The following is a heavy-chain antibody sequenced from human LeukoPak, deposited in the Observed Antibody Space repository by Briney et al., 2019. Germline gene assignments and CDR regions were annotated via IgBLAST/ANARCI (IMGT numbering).Heavy chain of an antibody. Sequence: GGSLRLSCAASKFTFSTYPMHWVRQAPGKGLEWVAVISSDGGNKYYANSVKGRFTISRDNSKSTLYLQMNSLRAEDTAVYYCARAEWFGEESIDYWGQGTLVTVSS. V-gene: IGHV3-30-3*01. D-gene: IGHD3-10*01. J-gene: IGHJ4*02. CDR1: KFTFSTYP. CDR2: ISSDGGNK. CDR3: ARAEWFGEESIDY.